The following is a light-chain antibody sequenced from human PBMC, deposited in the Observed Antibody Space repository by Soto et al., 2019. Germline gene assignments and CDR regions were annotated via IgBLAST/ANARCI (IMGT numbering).Light chain of an antibody. Sequence: EIVLTQSPGTLYLSPGERATLSCRASQSISSSYLAWYQQKPGQAPRLLIYGASSRATDIQDRFIGSGSGTDFPLNISRLDPEDFSVYYLQHYGSLPIFTFGPGTKVDIK. CDR3: QHYGSLPIFT. V-gene: IGKV3-20*01. J-gene: IGKJ3*01. CDR1: QSISSSY. CDR2: GAS.